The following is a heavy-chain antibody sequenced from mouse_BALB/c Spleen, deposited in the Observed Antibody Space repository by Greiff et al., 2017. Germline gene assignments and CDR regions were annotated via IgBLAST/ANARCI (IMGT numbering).Heavy chain of an antibody. CDR3: ARIYYDYDGYAMDY. V-gene: IGHV5-6-5*01. J-gene: IGHJ4*01. D-gene: IGHD2-4*01. CDR1: GFTFSGYA. Sequence: EVHLVESGGGLVKPGGSLKLSCAASGFTFSGYAMSWVRQTPEKRLEWVASISSGGSTYYPDSVKGRFTISRDNARNILYLQMSSLRSEDTAMYYCARIYYDYDGYAMDYWGQGTSVTVSS. CDR2: ISSGGST.